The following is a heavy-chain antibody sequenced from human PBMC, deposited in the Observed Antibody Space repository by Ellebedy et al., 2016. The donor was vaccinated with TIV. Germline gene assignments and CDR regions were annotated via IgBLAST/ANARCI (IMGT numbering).Heavy chain of an antibody. V-gene: IGHV4-39*07. CDR3: AREHFVEVPAAMFYYYYGMDV. Sequence: SETLSLTCTVSGGSISRGSDHWGWIRQPPGKGLEWIGSIYYSGSTYYNSSLKSRVTISVDTSKNQFSLKLSSVTAADTAVYYCAREHFVEVPAAMFYYYYGMDVWGQGTTVTVSS. D-gene: IGHD2-2*01. CDR1: GGSISRGSDH. CDR2: IYYSGST. J-gene: IGHJ6*02.